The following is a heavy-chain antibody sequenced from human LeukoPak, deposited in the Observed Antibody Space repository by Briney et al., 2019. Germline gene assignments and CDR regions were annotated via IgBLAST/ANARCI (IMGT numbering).Heavy chain of an antibody. J-gene: IGHJ4*02. CDR3: AKDKEGTIAAADSFDY. CDR2: ISDSGTDT. V-gene: IGHV3-23*01. Sequence: GGSLRLSCAASGFTFSYYAMSWVRQAPGKGLEWVSVISDSGTDTSYADSGRGRFTISRDNSKNTLYLQMNSLRAEDTALYYCAKDKEGTIAAADSFDYWGQGTLVTVSS. CDR1: GFTFSYYA. D-gene: IGHD6-13*01.